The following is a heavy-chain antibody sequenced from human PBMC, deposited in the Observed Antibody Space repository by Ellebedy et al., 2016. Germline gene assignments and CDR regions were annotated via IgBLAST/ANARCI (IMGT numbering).Heavy chain of an antibody. CDR2: ITSSSSYM. J-gene: IGHJ4*02. CDR1: GFTFSTYS. CDR3: ARGLNSAVDS. V-gene: IGHV3-21*01. Sequence: GGSLRLSXAASGFTFSTYSMSWVRQAPGKGLEWVSSITSSSSYMYYADSVKGRLTISRDNAKNSLYLQMNSLRAEDTAVYYCARGLNSAVDSWGQGTLVTVSS. D-gene: IGHD3-10*01.